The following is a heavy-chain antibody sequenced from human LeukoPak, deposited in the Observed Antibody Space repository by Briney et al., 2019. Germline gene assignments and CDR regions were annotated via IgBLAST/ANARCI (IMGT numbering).Heavy chain of an antibody. D-gene: IGHD2-15*01. V-gene: IGHV3-30-3*01. CDR3: ARGSATPYY. CDR2: ISYDGSNK. J-gene: IGHJ4*02. Sequence: PGRSLRLSCAASGFTFSSYAMHWVRQAPGKGLEWVAVISYDGSNKYYADSVKGRFTISRDNSKNTLYLQMNSLRAEDTAVYYCARGSATPYYWGQGTLVTVSS. CDR1: GFTFSSYA.